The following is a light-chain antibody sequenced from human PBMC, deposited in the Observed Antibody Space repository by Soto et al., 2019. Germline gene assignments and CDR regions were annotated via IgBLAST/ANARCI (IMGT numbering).Light chain of an antibody. CDR2: DVS. CDR1: SSDVGGYNY. CDR3: NSYTSSSTPLYV. J-gene: IGLJ1*01. V-gene: IGLV2-14*01. Sequence: QSVLTQPASVSGSPGQSITISCTGTSSDVGGYNYVSWYQQHPGKAPKLMIYDVSNRPSGVSNRFSGSKSGNTASLTISGLQAEDEADYYCNSYTSSSTPLYVFGTGTKLTVL.